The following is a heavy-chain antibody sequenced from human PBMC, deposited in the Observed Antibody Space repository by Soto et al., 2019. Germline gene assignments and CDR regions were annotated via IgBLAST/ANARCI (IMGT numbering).Heavy chain of an antibody. CDR3: AAEAGVVPAAGGYYGMDV. D-gene: IGHD2-2*01. CDR2: IVVGSGNT. J-gene: IGHJ6*02. Sequence: QMQLVQSGPEVKKPGASVKVSCKASGFTFTSSAMQWVRQARGQRLEWIGWIVVGSGNTNYAQKFQERVTITRDMSTSTAYMELSSLRSEDTAVYYCAAEAGVVPAAGGYYGMDVWGQGTTVTVSS. CDR1: GFTFTSSA. V-gene: IGHV1-58*02.